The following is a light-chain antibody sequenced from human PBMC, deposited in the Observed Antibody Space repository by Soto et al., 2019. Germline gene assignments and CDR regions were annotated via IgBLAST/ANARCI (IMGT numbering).Light chain of an antibody. CDR3: SSYTSSSTLCV. V-gene: IGLV2-14*01. CDR1: SSDVGGYNY. Sequence: QSVLTQPASVSGSPGQSITISCTGTSSDVGGYNYVSWYQQHPGKAPKLMIYEVSNRPSGVSNRFSGSKSGNTASLTISGLQAEDEADYYCSSYTSSSTLCVFGIGTKLTVL. J-gene: IGLJ1*01. CDR2: EVS.